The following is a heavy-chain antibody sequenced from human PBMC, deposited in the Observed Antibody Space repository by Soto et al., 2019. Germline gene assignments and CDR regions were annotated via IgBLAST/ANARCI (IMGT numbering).Heavy chain of an antibody. CDR3: GPQILWYGEIPKFAA. CDR1: GFSFSNQA. J-gene: IGHJ5*02. V-gene: IGHV3-23*01. Sequence: EVRLLQSGGRLIQPGASLRLSCAASGFSFSNQALSWVRQAPGKGLEWVSTISANSGSTYYAASVKGRFNISRDNSKNTLDLQMNSLRAEDTAVYYCGPQILWYGEIPKFAAWGQGTLVAVSS. CDR2: ISANSGST. D-gene: IGHD3-10*01.